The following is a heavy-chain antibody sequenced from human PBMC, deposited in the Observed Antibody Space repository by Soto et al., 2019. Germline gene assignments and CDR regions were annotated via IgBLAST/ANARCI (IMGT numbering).Heavy chain of an antibody. J-gene: IGHJ5*02. D-gene: IGHD3-9*01. Sequence: ASVKVSCKASGYTFTGYYMHWVRQAPGQGLEWMGWISAYNGNTNYAQKLQGRVTMTTDTSTSTAYMELRSLRSDDTAVYYCATRRYFDSTFDPWGQGTLVTVSS. CDR2: ISAYNGNT. CDR1: GYTFTGYY. V-gene: IGHV1-18*04. CDR3: ATRRYFDSTFDP.